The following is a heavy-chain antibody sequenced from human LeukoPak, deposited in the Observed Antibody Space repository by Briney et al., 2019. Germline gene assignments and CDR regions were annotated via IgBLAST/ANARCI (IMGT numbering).Heavy chain of an antibody. CDR1: GGSIRRYY. D-gene: IGHD3-22*01. CDR3: ARDSNFHYYDSSGYYDY. CDR2: IYTSGST. V-gene: IGHV4-4*07. Sequence: PSETLSLTYAVSGGSIRRYYWSWIRQPAGKGLEWIGRIYTSGSTNYNPSLKSRVTMSVDTCKNQFSLKLSSVTAADTAVYYCARDSNFHYYDSSGYYDYWGQGTLVTVSS. J-gene: IGHJ4*02.